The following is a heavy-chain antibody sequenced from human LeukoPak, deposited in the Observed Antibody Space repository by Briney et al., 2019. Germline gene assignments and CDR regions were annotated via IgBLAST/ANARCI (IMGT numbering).Heavy chain of an antibody. CDR3: ARGVVVPAAIHYSSSNQIGWFDP. CDR2: INHSGST. J-gene: IGHJ5*02. CDR1: GGSFSGYY. V-gene: IGHV4-34*01. Sequence: SETLSLTCAVYGGSFSGYYWSWIRQPPGKGLEWIGEINHSGSTNYNPSLKSRVTISVDTSKNQFSLKLSSGTAADTAVYYCARGVVVPAAIHYSSSNQIGWFDPWGQGTLVTVSS. D-gene: IGHD2-2*02.